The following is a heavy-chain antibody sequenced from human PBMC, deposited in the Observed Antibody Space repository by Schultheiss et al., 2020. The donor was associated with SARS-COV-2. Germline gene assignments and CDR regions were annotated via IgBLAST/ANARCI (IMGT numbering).Heavy chain of an antibody. CDR2: ISSSGSTI. CDR3: ASWPGYCSGGSCYGGVDY. Sequence: GGSLRLSCAASGFTFSSYEMNWVRQAPGKGLEWVSYISSSGSTIYYADSVKGRFTISRDNAKNSLYLQMNSLRAEDTAVYYCASWPGYCSGGSCYGGVDYWGQGTLVTVSS. D-gene: IGHD2-15*01. J-gene: IGHJ4*02. CDR1: GFTFSSYE. V-gene: IGHV3-48*03.